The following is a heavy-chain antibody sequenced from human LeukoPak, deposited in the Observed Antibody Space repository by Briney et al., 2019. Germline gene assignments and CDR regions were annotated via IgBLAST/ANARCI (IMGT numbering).Heavy chain of an antibody. CDR2: IYASGST. Sequence: PSETLSLTCTVSGGSITSGSYYWSGIRQPAGKGLEWIGRIYASGSTNYNPSLKSRVTMSVDTSQNQFSLKLTSVTAADTAVYYCARDPSSSSRWFDPWGQGALVTVSS. J-gene: IGHJ5*02. V-gene: IGHV4-61*02. D-gene: IGHD6-6*01. CDR1: GGSITSGSYY. CDR3: ARDPSSSSRWFDP.